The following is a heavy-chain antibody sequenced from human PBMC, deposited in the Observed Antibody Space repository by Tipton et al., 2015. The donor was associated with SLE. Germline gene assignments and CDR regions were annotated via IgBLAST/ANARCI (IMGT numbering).Heavy chain of an antibody. CDR3: ARSRSGYYFDS. CDR2: INQDGSEK. CDR1: GFTFTNYW. J-gene: IGHJ4*02. D-gene: IGHD3-3*01. V-gene: IGHV3-7*01. Sequence: SLRLSCAASGFTFTNYWMSWVRQAPGKGLEWVANINQDGSEKYYVDSVKGRFTISRDNAKNSVYLQINSLRAEDTAVYYCARSRSGYYFDSWGQGILVTVSS.